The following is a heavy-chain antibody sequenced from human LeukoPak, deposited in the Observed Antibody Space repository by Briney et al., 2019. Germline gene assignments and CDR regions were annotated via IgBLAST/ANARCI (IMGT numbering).Heavy chain of an antibody. CDR3: AREGYCSGTSCYTLGDAFDI. V-gene: IGHV3-7*05. Sequence: PGGSLRLSCAASGFXFSIDWISWARQPPGKGLEWVAKINQDGSEKYYVDSVKGRFTISRDNAKNSLYLQMNSLRAEDTAVYYCAREGYCSGTSCYTLGDAFDIWGQGTMVTVSS. J-gene: IGHJ3*02. CDR2: INQDGSEK. D-gene: IGHD2-2*02. CDR1: GFXFSIDW.